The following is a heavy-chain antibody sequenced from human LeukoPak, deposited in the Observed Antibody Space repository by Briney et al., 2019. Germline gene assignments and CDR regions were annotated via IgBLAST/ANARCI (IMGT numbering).Heavy chain of an antibody. Sequence: ASVKVSCKASGGTFSSYAISWVRQAPGQGLEWMGWISAYNGNTNYAQKLQGRVTMTTDTSTSTAYMELRSLRSDDTAVYYCARLAAAGRYYFDYWGQGTLVTVSS. CDR2: ISAYNGNT. CDR3: ARLAAAGRYYFDY. V-gene: IGHV1-18*01. J-gene: IGHJ4*02. D-gene: IGHD6-13*01. CDR1: GGTFSSYA.